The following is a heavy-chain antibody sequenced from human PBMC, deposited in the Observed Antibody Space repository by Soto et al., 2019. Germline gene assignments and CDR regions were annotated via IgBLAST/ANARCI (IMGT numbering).Heavy chain of an antibody. Sequence: GGSLRLSCAASGFTFSSYSMNWVRQAPGKGLEWVSYISSSSSTIYYADSVKGRFTISRDNAKNSLYLQMNSLRAEDTAVYYCARGPGPNPNWFDPWGQGTLVTVSS. CDR2: ISSSSSTI. J-gene: IGHJ5*02. V-gene: IGHV3-48*01. CDR3: ARGPGPNPNWFDP. CDR1: GFTFSSYS.